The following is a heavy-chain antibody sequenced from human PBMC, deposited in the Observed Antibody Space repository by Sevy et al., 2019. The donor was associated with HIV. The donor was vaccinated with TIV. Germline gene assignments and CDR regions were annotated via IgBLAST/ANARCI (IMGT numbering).Heavy chain of an antibody. Sequence: SETLSLTCTVSGGSISSSSYYWGWIRQPPGKGLEWIGSIYYSGSTYYNPSLKSLVTISVYTSKNQFSLKLSSVTAADTAVYYCARSEATIKFFLNWFDPWGQGTLVTVSS. V-gene: IGHV4-39*01. CDR2: IYYSGST. CDR1: GGSISSSSYY. J-gene: IGHJ5*02. CDR3: ARSEATIKFFLNWFDP. D-gene: IGHD5-12*01.